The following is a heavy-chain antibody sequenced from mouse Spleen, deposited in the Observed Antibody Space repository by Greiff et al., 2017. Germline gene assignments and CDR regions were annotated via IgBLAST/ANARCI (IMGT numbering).Heavy chain of an antibody. CDR3: ARGDYGNSWFAY. V-gene: IGHV1-64*01. Sequence: QVQLKESGAELVRPGASVKLSCTASGFNIKDYYMHWVKQRPGQGLEWIGMIHPNSGSTNYNEKFKSKATLTVDKSSSTAYMQLSSLTSEDSAVYYCARGDYGNSWFAYWGQGTLVTVSA. D-gene: IGHD2-1*01. CDR2: IHPNSGST. J-gene: IGHJ3*01. CDR1: GFNIKDYY.